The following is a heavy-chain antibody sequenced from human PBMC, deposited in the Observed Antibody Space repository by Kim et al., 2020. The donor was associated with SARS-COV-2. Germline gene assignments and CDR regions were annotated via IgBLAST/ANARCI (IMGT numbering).Heavy chain of an antibody. CDR3: AREDVSMVRGVIMSGYYYYYRMDV. D-gene: IGHD3-10*01. CDR2: IKQDGSEK. J-gene: IGHJ6*02. CDR1: GFTFSSYW. Sequence: GGSLRLSCAASGFTFSSYWMSWVRQAPGKGLEWVANIKQDGSEKYYVDSVKGRFTISRDNAKNSLYLLMNSLRAEDTAVYYCAREDVSMVRGVIMSGYYYYYRMDVWGQGTTVTVSS. V-gene: IGHV3-7*01.